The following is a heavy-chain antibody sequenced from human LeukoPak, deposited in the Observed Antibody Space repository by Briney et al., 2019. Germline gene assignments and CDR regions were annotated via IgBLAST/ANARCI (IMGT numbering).Heavy chain of an antibody. J-gene: IGHJ4*02. CDR3: ARDFAAAAAY. V-gene: IGHV3-21*01. CDR1: GFTFSSYS. CDR2: ISSSSSYI. Sequence: GGSLRLSCAASGFTFSSYSMSWVRQAPGKGLEWASSISSSSSYIYYAASVKGRSTISRDNATNSLYLQMNSLRAEDTAVYYCARDFAAAAAYCGQGALVTVSS. D-gene: IGHD6-13*01.